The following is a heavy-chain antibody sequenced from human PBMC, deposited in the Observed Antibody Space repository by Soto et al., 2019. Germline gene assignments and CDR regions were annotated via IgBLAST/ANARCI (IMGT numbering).Heavy chain of an antibody. CDR1: GYTFTDHY. J-gene: IGHJ4*02. CDR2: INAGDGDT. Sequence: QVQLVQSGAEVKKPGASVKVSCQVSGYTFTDHYLHWVRQAPGHGLEWMGWINAGDGDTNYAQKFQGRISMTRDTSIKTAYLELSRLTSVDTAVYYCARVRFFFVRGAPFDFWGQGTLVSVSS. CDR3: ARVRFFFVRGAPFDF. D-gene: IGHD3-10*02. V-gene: IGHV1-2*02.